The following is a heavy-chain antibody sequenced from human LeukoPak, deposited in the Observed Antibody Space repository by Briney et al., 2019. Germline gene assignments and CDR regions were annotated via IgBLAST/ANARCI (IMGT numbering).Heavy chain of an antibody. Sequence: SETLSLTCTVSGGSISSYYWSWIRQPAGKGLESIGHISTSGSTNYNPSLKSRVTMSVDTSKNQFSLKLSSVTAADTAVYYCARDGGSYYYDSSGYHLFDYWGQGTLVTVSS. V-gene: IGHV4-4*07. CDR2: ISTSGST. CDR3: ARDGGSYYYDSSGYHLFDY. CDR1: GGSISSYY. J-gene: IGHJ4*02. D-gene: IGHD3-22*01.